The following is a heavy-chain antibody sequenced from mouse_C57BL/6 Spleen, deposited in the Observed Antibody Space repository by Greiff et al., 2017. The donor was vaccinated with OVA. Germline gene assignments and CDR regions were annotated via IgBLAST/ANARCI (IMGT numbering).Heavy chain of an antibody. D-gene: IGHD2-4*01. Sequence: ESGPGLVKPSQSLSLTCSVTGYSITSGYYWNWIRQFPGNKLEWMGYISYDGSNNYNPSLKNRISITRDTSKNQFFLKLNSVTTEDTATYYCARVEIYYDYDWYFDVWGTGTTVTVSS. CDR3: ARVEIYYDYDWYFDV. CDR1: GYSITSGYY. J-gene: IGHJ1*03. CDR2: ISYDGSN. V-gene: IGHV3-6*01.